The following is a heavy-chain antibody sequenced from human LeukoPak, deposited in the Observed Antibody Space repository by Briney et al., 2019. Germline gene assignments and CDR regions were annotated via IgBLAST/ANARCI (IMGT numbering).Heavy chain of an antibody. V-gene: IGHV4-34*01. D-gene: IGHD6-13*01. Sequence: SETLSLTCAVYGGSFSGYYWSWIRQPPGKGLEWIGEINHSGSTNYNPSLKSRVTISVDTSKNQFSLKLSSVTAADTAVYYCARKRRSYGSSSWYTYYFDYWGQGTLVTVSS. CDR3: ARKRRSYGSSSWYTYYFDY. CDR2: INHSGST. CDR1: GGSFSGYY. J-gene: IGHJ4*02.